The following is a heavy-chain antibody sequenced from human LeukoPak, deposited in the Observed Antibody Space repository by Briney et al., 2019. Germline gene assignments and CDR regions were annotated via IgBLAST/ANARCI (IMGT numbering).Heavy chain of an antibody. V-gene: IGHV6-1*01. Sequence: SQTLSLTCALPGDSFSSDSGAWNCLRQSPSRGLEWLVRTYYRSHWYTDYAGSVQSRIIINPDTFKNQFSLQLNSVTPEDPAVYYCARARSGSYPDYWGQGTLVTVSS. J-gene: IGHJ4*02. CDR2: TYYRSHWYT. CDR3: ARARSGSYPDY. CDR1: GDSFSSDSGA. D-gene: IGHD1-26*01.